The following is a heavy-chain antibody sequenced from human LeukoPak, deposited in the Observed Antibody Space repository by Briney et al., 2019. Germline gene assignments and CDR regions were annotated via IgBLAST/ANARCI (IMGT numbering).Heavy chain of an antibody. V-gene: IGHV3-23*01. Sequence: PGWSLRLSCAASGFTFGSYDMSWVRQAPGKGLEWVSFITPNADRTSYADSVEGRFTISRDNPRNTLYMQMNSLRDEDTAIYYCAIMHGYYDGSGYWVQWGQGTLVTVSS. CDR2: ITPNADRT. CDR1: GFTFGSYD. J-gene: IGHJ1*01. D-gene: IGHD3-22*01. CDR3: AIMHGYYDGSGYWVQ.